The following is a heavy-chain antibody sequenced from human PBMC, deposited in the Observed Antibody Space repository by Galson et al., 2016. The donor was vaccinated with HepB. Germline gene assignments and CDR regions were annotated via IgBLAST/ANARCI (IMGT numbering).Heavy chain of an antibody. D-gene: IGHD5-18*01. J-gene: IGHJ4*02. Sequence: TLSLTCTVSGGSISSGGYYWSWIRQHPGKGLEWIGYIHYSGSTYYNPSLESRVSISVDTSKNQFSLKLSSVTAADTAVYYCARDKNERGYSYGHFDYWGQGARVTVSS. CDR2: IHYSGST. CDR3: ARDKNERGYSYGHFDY. V-gene: IGHV4-31*03. CDR1: GGSISSGGYY.